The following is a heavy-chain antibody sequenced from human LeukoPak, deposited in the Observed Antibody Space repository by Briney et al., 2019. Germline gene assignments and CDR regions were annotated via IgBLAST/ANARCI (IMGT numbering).Heavy chain of an antibody. CDR1: GGSISSRDYY. J-gene: IGHJ4*02. CDR2: INHSGST. CDR3: ARGYYGSGSNDY. D-gene: IGHD3-10*01. V-gene: IGHV4-39*07. Sequence: SETLSPTCTVSGGSISSRDYYWAWIRQPPGKGLEWIGEINHSGSTNYNPSLKSRVTISVDTSKNQFSLKLSSVTAADTAVYYCARGYYGSGSNDYWGQGTLVTVSS.